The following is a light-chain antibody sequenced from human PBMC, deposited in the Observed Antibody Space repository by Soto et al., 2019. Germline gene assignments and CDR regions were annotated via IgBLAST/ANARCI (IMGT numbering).Light chain of an antibody. V-gene: IGLV1-40*01. Sequence: QSVLTQPPSVSGAPGQRVTISCAGSSTNIGAGYDVHWYQHRPGTAPKLLVSGLNMRPSGVPDRFYGSKSGNSASLAIPGVYGEDADDDYCQSYDSSLSGTRVFGGGTKVTVL. CDR3: QSYDSSLSGTRV. J-gene: IGLJ3*02. CDR1: STNIGAGYD. CDR2: GLN.